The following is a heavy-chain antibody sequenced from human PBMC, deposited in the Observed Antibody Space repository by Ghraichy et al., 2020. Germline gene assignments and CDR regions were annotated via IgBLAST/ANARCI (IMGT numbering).Heavy chain of an antibody. J-gene: IGHJ4*02. CDR2: IYYSGST. CDR1: GGSISSGDYY. Sequence: LSLTCTVSGGSISSGDYYWSWIRQHPGKGLEWIGYIYYSGSTYYNPSLKSRITISVDTSKNQFSLKLSSVTAADTAVYYCASVVKNANYGGLPDYWGQGTLVTVSS. V-gene: IGHV4-31*03. CDR3: ASVVKNANYGGLPDY. D-gene: IGHD4-23*01.